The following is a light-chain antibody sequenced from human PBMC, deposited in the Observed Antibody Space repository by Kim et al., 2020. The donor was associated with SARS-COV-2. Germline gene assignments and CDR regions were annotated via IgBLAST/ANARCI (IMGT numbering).Light chain of an antibody. J-gene: IGKJ1*01. CDR2: GAS. CDR1: QSVSTS. V-gene: IGKV3-15*01. CDR3: QHYNTWPRWT. Sequence: YSGERATLACRASQSVSTSLAWYQQRPGQAPRLLIYGASTRATGIPARFSGSGSGTEFTLTISSLQSEDFAVYYCQHYNTWPRWTFGQVTKVDIK.